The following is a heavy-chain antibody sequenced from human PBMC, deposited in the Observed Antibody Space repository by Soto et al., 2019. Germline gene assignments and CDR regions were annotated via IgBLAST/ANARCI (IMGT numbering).Heavy chain of an antibody. V-gene: IGHV3-9*01. CDR3: AKDGCTSCFYLAS. J-gene: IGHJ4*02. CDR1: GFNFNDYA. D-gene: IGHD2-2*01. Sequence: EVQLVESGGGLVQPGRSLRLSCAASGFNFNDYAMHWVRQAPGKGLEWVSGVSWNGGPIGYADSVKGRFTISRDNAKKSLHLQMNHLKPDDTALYYCAKDGCTSCFYLASWGQGSLVTVSS. CDR2: VSWNGGPI.